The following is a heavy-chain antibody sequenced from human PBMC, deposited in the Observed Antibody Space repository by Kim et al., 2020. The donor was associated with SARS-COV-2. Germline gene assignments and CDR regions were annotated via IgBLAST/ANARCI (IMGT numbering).Heavy chain of an antibody. CDR1: GDTFSSHA. V-gene: IGHV1-69*13. Sequence: SVKVSCKVSGDTFSSHAICWVRQAPGQGLEWMGGIVPLLDLTEYAQKFQGRVTITADESTSTAFMELTSLTSEDTALYYCARVASMWSTDQFIYSWGQG. D-gene: IGHD2-21*01. J-gene: IGHJ4*02. CDR2: IVPLLDLT. CDR3: ARVASMWSTDQFIYS.